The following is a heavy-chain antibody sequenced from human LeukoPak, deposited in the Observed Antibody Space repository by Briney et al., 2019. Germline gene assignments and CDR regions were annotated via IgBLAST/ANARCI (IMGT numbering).Heavy chain of an antibody. CDR3: SRGRLFGDY. CDR2: ISGSGSTI. J-gene: IGHJ4*02. CDR1: GFTFSSYD. V-gene: IGHV3-48*03. Sequence: GGSLRLSCAASGFTFSSYDMNWVRQAPGKGLEWVSYISGSGSTIYYADTVKGRFTISRDNAKNSLYLQMNSLRAEDTAVYYCSRGRLFGDYWGQGALVTVSS. D-gene: IGHD3-16*01.